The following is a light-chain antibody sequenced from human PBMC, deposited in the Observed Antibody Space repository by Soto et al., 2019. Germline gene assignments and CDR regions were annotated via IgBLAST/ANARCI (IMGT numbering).Light chain of an antibody. V-gene: IGKV1-39*01. Sequence: DTPMTQSPSSLSASVGDRVTITCRASQSISNYLNWYQQKPGKAPKLLIYAAFSLQSGVPSRFSGSGSGTDFSLTISSLQPEDFATYYCQQSYSIPYTFGQGTKLEIK. CDR3: QQSYSIPYT. CDR2: AAF. CDR1: QSISNY. J-gene: IGKJ2*01.